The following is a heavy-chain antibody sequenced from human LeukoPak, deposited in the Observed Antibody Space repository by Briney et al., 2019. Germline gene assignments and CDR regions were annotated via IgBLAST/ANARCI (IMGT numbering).Heavy chain of an antibody. D-gene: IGHD3-3*01. V-gene: IGHV4-34*01. CDR3: ARAYYDFWSHYYYYYMDV. J-gene: IGHJ6*03. CDR1: GGFNRKYF. Sequence: SETLSLTLPFSGGFNRKYFWSGIRPPPGKGVAGIGGIYHSGSTNYNPSLKSRVTISVDKSKNQFSLKLSSVTAADTAVYYCARAYYDFWSHYYYYYMDVWGKGTTVTVSS. CDR2: IYHSGST.